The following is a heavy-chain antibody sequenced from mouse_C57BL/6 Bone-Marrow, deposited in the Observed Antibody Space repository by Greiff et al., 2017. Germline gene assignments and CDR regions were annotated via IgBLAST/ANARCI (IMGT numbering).Heavy chain of an antibody. CDR1: GYTFTSYW. Sequence: QVQLQQPGAELVKPGASVKLSCKASGYTFTSYWMHWVKQRPGRGLEWIGRIDPNSGGTKYNEKLQSKATLTVDKPSSTAYMQLSRLPYEPSAVYDWSRRRPTVAPLDFDVWGTGTTRTVSS. CDR2: IDPNSGGT. V-gene: IGHV1-72*01. J-gene: IGHJ1*03. D-gene: IGHD1-1*01. CDR3: SRRRPTVAPLDFDV.